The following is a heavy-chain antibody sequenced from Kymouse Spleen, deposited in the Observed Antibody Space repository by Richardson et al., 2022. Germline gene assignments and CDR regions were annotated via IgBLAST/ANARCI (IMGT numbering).Heavy chain of an antibody. D-gene: IGHD3-10*01. Sequence: QVQLQQSGPGLVKPSQTLSLTCAISGDSVSSNSAAWNWIRQSPSRGLEWLGRTYYRSKWYNDYAVSVKSRITINPDTSKNQFSLQLNSVTPEDTAVYYCARDRYYGSGSSYYYYGMDVWGQGTTVTVSS. V-gene: IGHV6-1*01. J-gene: IGHJ6*02. CDR2: TYYRSKWYN. CDR3: ARDRYYGSGSSYYYYGMDV. CDR1: GDSVSSNSAA.